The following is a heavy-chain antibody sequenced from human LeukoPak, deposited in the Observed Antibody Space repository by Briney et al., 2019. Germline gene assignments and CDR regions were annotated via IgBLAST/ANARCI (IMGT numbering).Heavy chain of an antibody. D-gene: IGHD6-19*01. V-gene: IGHV3-21*01. CDR2: ISDDSKYI. J-gene: IGHJ4*02. CDR1: GFTFSSYS. CDR3: ARGGSSVSF. Sequence: GGSLRLSCAASGFTFSSYSMNWVRQAPGKGLEWVSSISDDSKYIYYADSVKGRFSISRDNAKNSLYLQMDRLRVEDTAVYYCARGGSSVSFWGQGTLVTVSS.